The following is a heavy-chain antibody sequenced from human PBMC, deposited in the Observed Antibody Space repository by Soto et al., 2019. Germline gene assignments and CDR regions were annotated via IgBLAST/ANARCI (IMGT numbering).Heavy chain of an antibody. CDR2: ISGSGGST. V-gene: IGHV3-23*01. D-gene: IGHD3-9*01. CDR1: GFTFSSYA. J-gene: IGHJ3*02. CDR3: AKARIGYFDWLLSYDAFDI. Sequence: GGSLRLSCAASGFTFSSYAMSWVRQAPGKRLEWVSAISGSGGSTYYADSVKGRFTISRDNSKNTLYLQMNSLRAEDTAVYYCAKARIGYFDWLLSYDAFDIWGQGTMVTVSS.